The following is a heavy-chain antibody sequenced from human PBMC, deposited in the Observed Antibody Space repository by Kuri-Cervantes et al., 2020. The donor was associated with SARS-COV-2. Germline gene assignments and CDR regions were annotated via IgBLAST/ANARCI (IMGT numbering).Heavy chain of an antibody. CDR3: ARDRSRITIFGVVTRYGMDV. V-gene: IGHV3-48*01. CDR2: ISSSSSTI. Sequence: GGSLRLSCAASGFTFSSYSMNWVRQAPGKGLEWVSYISSSSSTIYYADSVKGRFTISRDNAKNSLYLQMNSLRAEDTAVYYCARDRSRITIFGVVTRYGMDVWGQGTTVTVYS. CDR1: GFTFSSYS. D-gene: IGHD3-3*01. J-gene: IGHJ6*02.